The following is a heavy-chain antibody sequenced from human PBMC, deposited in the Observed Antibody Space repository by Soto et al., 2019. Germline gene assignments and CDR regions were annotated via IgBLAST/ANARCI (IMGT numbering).Heavy chain of an antibody. Sequence: QVQLQESGPGQVAPSETLSLTCNVSGGSISSHYWSWIRQPPGKGLEWIGYFYNGGTTDYNPSLGSRVTISLDTSKNQFSLKLSSVTAADTAVYYCARLHPGDYWGQGTLVTVTS. V-gene: IGHV4-59*08. CDR3: ARLHPGDY. CDR2: FYNGGTT. J-gene: IGHJ4*02. CDR1: GGSISSHY. D-gene: IGHD7-27*01.